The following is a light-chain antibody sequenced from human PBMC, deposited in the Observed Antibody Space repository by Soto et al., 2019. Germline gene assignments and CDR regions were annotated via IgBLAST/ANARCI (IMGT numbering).Light chain of an antibody. CDR2: AAS. J-gene: IGKJ1*01. CDR1: QSISSY. CDR3: QQSYSTPQT. V-gene: IGKV1-39*01. Sequence: DIQMTQSPSSQSASVGDRDNITGRASQSISSYLNWYQPKPGKAPKLLIYAASSLQSGVPSRFSGSGSGTDFTLTISSLQPEDFATYYCQQSYSTPQTFGQGTKVDIK.